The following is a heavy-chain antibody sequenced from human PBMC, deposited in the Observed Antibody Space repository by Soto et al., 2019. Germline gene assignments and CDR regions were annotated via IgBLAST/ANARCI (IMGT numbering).Heavy chain of an antibody. CDR3: ASGPYCSSTSFYADYYYYYYMDV. Sequence: EVQLVESGGGLVKPGGSLRLSCAASGFTFSSYSMNWVRQAPGKGLEWVSSISSSSSYIYYADSVKGRFTISRDNAKNSLYLHMNSLRDEDTAVYYCASGPYCSSTSFYADYYYYYYMDVLGKGTTVTVSS. CDR1: GFTFSSYS. D-gene: IGHD2-2*01. J-gene: IGHJ6*03. V-gene: IGHV3-21*01. CDR2: ISSSSSYI.